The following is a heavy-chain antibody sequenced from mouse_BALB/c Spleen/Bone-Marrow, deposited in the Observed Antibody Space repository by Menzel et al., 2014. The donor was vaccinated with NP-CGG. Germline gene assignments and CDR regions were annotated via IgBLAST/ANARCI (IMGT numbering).Heavy chain of an antibody. CDR1: GFSLTGYG. D-gene: IGHD2-1*01. J-gene: IGHJ4*01. CDR2: IWGDGST. CDR3: ARGGNYYAMDY. V-gene: IGHV2-6-7*01. Sequence: QVQLQQSGPGLVAPSQSLSITCTVSGFSLTGYGVNWVRQPPGKGLEWLGMIWGDGSTDYNSALKSRLSISKDNSKSQVFLKRNSLQTDDTARYYCARGGNYYAMDYWGQGTSVTVSS.